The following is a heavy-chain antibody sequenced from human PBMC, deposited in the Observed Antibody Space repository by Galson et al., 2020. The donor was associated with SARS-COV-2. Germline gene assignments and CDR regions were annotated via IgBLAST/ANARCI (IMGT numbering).Heavy chain of an antibody. CDR1: GGSISSGGYS. Sequence: SETLSLTCAVSGGSISSGGYSWSWIRQPPGKGLEWTGYLYHSGSTYYNPSLKSRVTISVDRSKNQFSLELSSVTAADTAVYYCARGVTGMVRHDAFDIGGQGTMLTFSS. D-gene: IGHD5-18*01. CDR3: ARGVTGMVRHDAFDI. J-gene: IGHJ3*02. V-gene: IGHV4-30-2*01. CDR2: LYHSGST.